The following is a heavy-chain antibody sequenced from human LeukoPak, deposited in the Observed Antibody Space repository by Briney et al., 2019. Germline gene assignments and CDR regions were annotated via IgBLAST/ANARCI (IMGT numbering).Heavy chain of an antibody. V-gene: IGHV3-13*01. CDR3: ARGRPTYYYDSSGQPFDY. CDR1: GFTFSSYD. D-gene: IGHD3-22*01. CDR2: IGTAGDT. Sequence: GGSLRLSCAASGFTFSSYDMHWVRQATGKGLEWVSAIGTAGDTYYPGSVKGRFTISRDNSKNTLYLQMNSLRAEDTAVYYCARGRPTYYYDSSGQPFDYWGQGTLVTVSS. J-gene: IGHJ4*02.